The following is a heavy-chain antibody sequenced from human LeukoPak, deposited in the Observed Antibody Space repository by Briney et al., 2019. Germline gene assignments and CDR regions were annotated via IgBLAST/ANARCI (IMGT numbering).Heavy chain of an antibody. Sequence: GGSLRLSCAASGFTFSNYEMSWVRQAPGKGLEWLSYISSTATIIYYTDSVKGRFTISRDKAKNSLYLQMNSLSAEDAAVYYCASRALIEAGKGYYFDYWGQGTLVTVSS. CDR1: GFTFSNYE. CDR2: ISSTATII. J-gene: IGHJ4*02. CDR3: ASRALIEAGKGYYFDY. V-gene: IGHV3-48*03. D-gene: IGHD6-13*01.